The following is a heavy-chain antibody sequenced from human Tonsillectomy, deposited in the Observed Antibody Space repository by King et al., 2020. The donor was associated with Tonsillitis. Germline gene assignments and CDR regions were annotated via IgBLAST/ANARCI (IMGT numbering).Heavy chain of an antibody. CDR1: GYSFSNYY. V-gene: IGHV1-46*01. CDR3: ARGPVLRFSPQGAWFDP. CDR2: INPSDNST. D-gene: IGHD3-3*01. J-gene: IGHJ5*02. Sequence: VQLVESGAEVKKPGASVKVSCKASGYSFSNYYMHWVRQAPGQGLEWMGIINPSDNSTSYAQKFQGRVTMTRDTSTTTVYMELSRLRSEDTAVYYCARGPVLRFSPQGAWFDPWGQGTLVTVSS.